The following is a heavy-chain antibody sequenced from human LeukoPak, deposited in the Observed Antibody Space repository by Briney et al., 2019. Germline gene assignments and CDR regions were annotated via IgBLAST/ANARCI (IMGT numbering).Heavy chain of an antibody. CDR2: ISSGGYTT. D-gene: IGHD3-10*01. CDR1: GFTFSSRD. Sequence: GGSLRLSCTDSGFTFSSRDMNWVRQAPGKGLEWVSYISSGGYTTRYADSVKGRFTISRDNAKNWLYLQMNSLKAEDTAVYYCAREGSSYAPSEPFYFDYWGQGTLVTVSS. CDR3: AREGSSYAPSEPFYFDY. J-gene: IGHJ4*02. V-gene: IGHV3-48*03.